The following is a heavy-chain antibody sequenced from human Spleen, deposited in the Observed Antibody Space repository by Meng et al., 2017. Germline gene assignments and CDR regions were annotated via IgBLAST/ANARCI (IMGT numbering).Heavy chain of an antibody. D-gene: IGHD3-22*01. CDR1: GFTFSAHW. V-gene: IGHV3-66*02. Sequence: GESLKISCAASGFTFSAHWMSWVRQAPGKGLEWVSVIYSGGDTYYANSVKGRFTISRDNSKNTVFLQINSLRSEDAAVYYCANLPYYYDSSGYYSRWYYFDYWGQGTLVTVSS. CDR2: IYSGGDT. CDR3: ANLPYYYDSSGYYSRWYYFDY. J-gene: IGHJ4*02.